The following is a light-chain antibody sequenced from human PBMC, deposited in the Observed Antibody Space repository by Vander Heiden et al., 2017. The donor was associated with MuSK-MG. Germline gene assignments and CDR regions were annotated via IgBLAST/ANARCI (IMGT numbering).Light chain of an antibody. CDR2: DVS. J-gene: IGLJ2*01. Sequence: QSALTQPRSVSGSPVQSVTIPCTGATSDIGGFHHVSWFQQHPGIAPKLIIFDVSQRPSGVPARFSGSKSGNTASLTISGLQAEDEASYYCCSYAGGVVFGGGTELAVL. CDR3: CSYAGGVV. V-gene: IGLV2-11*01. CDR1: TSDIGGFHH.